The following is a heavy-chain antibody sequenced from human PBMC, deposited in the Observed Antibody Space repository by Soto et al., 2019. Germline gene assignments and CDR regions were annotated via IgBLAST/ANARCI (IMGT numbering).Heavy chain of an antibody. Sequence: LQLQESGSGLVKPSQTLSLTCAVSGGSISSGGYSWSWIRQPPGGGLEWIGYIYDSGSSYYNPSLKSRVTISADRSKNQFSLKLSSVTAADTAVYFCARELRAVFDPWGQGKLVTVSS. CDR3: ARELRAVFDP. CDR2: IYDSGSS. D-gene: IGHD2-21*01. CDR1: GGSISSGGYS. J-gene: IGHJ5*02. V-gene: IGHV4-30-2*01.